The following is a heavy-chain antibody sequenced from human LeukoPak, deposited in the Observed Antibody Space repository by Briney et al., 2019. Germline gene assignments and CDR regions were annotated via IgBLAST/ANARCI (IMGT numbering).Heavy chain of an antibody. J-gene: IGHJ4*02. CDR3: ARRDVFTRYFDY. CDR2: IYSGGGT. Sequence: QPGGSLRLSCAASGFAVSSNSMSWVRQAPGKGLEWVSVIYSGGGTYYADSVKGRFTISRDNSKNTLYLQMSSLRAEDTAVYYCARRDVFTRYFDYWGQGPLVTVSS. CDR1: GFAVSSNS. V-gene: IGHV3-66*01.